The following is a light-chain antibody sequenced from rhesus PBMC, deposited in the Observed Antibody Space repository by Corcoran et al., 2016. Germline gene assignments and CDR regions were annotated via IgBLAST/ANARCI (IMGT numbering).Light chain of an antibody. CDR1: QSISSW. V-gene: IGKV1-22*01. Sequence: DIQMTQSPSSLSASVGDTVTITCRASQSISSWLAWYQQQPGKAPKLLIYKTSSLQSGVPSRFSGSGSWTDFTLTIFSLQSEDFATYYCQQYHIRPLTFGGGTKVEVK. CDR3: QQYHIRPLT. J-gene: IGKJ4*01. CDR2: KTS.